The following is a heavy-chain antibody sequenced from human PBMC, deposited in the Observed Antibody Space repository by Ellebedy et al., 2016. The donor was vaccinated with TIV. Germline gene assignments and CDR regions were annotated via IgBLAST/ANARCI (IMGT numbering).Heavy chain of an antibody. V-gene: IGHV2-5*02. Sequence: SGPTLVKPTQTLTLTCSFSGFSFTSGVGVGWVRQPPGGALERLAVVYWDDDKRYSPSLRSRLTIAKDASKNQVFLTMTNMDPVDTGTYFCAHRAGGSGWNEGWYDSWGQGILVTVSS. CDR1: GFSFTSGVG. CDR3: AHRAGGSGWNEGWYDS. CDR2: VYWDDDK. J-gene: IGHJ5*01. D-gene: IGHD6-19*01.